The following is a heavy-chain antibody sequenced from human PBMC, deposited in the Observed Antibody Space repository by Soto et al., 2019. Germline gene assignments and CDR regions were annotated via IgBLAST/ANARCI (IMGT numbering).Heavy chain of an antibody. Sequence: PGGSLRLSCAASGFTFSSYAMHWVRQAPGKGLEWVAVISYDGSNKYYADSVKGRFTISRDNSKNTLYLQMNSLRAEDTAVYYCVREGYSGYDTIFDYWGQGTLVTVSS. CDR3: VREGYSGYDTIFDY. CDR1: GFTFSSYA. V-gene: IGHV3-30-3*01. J-gene: IGHJ4*02. CDR2: ISYDGSNK. D-gene: IGHD5-12*01.